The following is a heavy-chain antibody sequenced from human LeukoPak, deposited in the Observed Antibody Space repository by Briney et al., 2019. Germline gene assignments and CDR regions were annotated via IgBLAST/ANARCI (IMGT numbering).Heavy chain of an antibody. D-gene: IGHD4-23*01. Sequence: GGSLRLSCAASGFTFSSYAVSWVRQAPGKGLEWVSAISGSGGSTYYADSVKGRFTISRDNAKNSLYLQMNSLRAEDTAVYYCAREGGNSYPFDYWGQGTLVTVSS. V-gene: IGHV3-23*01. CDR2: ISGSGGST. CDR3: AREGGNSYPFDY. CDR1: GFTFSSYA. J-gene: IGHJ4*02.